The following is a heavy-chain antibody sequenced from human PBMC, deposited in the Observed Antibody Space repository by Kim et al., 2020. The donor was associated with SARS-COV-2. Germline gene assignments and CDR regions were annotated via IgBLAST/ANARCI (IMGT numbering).Heavy chain of an antibody. Sequence: GGSLRLSCAASGFTFSSYSMNWVRQAPGKGLEWVSYISSSSSTIYYADSVKGRFTISRDNAKNSLYLQMNSLRAEDTAVYYCARDTEVDDSSGYYYQVVYRSLDYWGQETLVTVSS. D-gene: IGHD3-22*01. CDR1: GFTFSSYS. V-gene: IGHV3-48*04. J-gene: IGHJ4*02. CDR3: ARDTEVDDSSGYYYQVVYRSLDY. CDR2: ISSSSSTI.